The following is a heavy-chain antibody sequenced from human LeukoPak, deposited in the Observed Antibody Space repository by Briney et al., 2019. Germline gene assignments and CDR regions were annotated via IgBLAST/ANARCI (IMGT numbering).Heavy chain of an antibody. Sequence: ASVKVSCKASGYTFTGYYMHWVRQAPGQGLEWMGWINPNSGGTNYAQKFQGRVTMTRDTSISTAYMELSRLRSDDTAVYYCARDRRSCSSTSCYLRGNWFDPWGQGTLVTVSS. J-gene: IGHJ5*02. D-gene: IGHD2-2*01. V-gene: IGHV1-2*02. CDR2: INPNSGGT. CDR1: GYTFTGYY. CDR3: ARDRRSCSSTSCYLRGNWFDP.